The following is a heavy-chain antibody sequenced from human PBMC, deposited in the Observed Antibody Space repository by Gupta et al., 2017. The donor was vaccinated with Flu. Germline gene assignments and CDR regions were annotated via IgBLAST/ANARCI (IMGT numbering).Heavy chain of an antibody. Sequence: EVQLVESGGGLVQPGRSLRLSCAASGFTFDDYAMVWVRQPPGKGLEWVAGISWNSGSTAYADSVKGRFIISRDNAKNSLYLQMNSLRAEDTALYYCAKDLSTGLYGSNGVCYYYYFYGMDVWGQGTTVTVSS. CDR3: AKDLSTGLYGSNGVCYYYYFYGMDV. D-gene: IGHD2-8*01. V-gene: IGHV3-9*01. CDR2: ISWNSGST. CDR1: GFTFDDYA. J-gene: IGHJ6*02.